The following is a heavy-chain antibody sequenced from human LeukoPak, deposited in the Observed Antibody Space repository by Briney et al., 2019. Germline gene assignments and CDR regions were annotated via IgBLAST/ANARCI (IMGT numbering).Heavy chain of an antibody. V-gene: IGHV4-4*07. CDR3: ARVIVDDV. D-gene: IGHD2-15*01. J-gene: IGHJ6*04. CDR1: GGSISTYY. CDR2: ISSSGIT. Sequence: PSETLSLTCTVSGGSISTYYWSWIRQPAGQGLEWIGRISSSGITNYNPALKSRVTMSVDTSKNQFSLKLISVTAADTAVYYCARVIVDDVWGKGTTVTVSS.